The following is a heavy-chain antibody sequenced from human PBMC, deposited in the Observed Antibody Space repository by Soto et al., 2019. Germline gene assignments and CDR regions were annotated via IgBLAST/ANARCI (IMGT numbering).Heavy chain of an antibody. J-gene: IGHJ6*02. Sequence: ASVKVSCKASGGTFSSYAISWVRQAPGQGLEWMGTINPSGGSTSYAQKFQGRVTMTRDTSTSTVYMEESSLRSEDTAVYYCARDLAGLTTVLYYYGMDVWGQGTTVTVSS. D-gene: IGHD4-4*01. V-gene: IGHV1-46*01. CDR2: INPSGGST. CDR1: GGTFSSYA. CDR3: ARDLAGLTTVLYYYGMDV.